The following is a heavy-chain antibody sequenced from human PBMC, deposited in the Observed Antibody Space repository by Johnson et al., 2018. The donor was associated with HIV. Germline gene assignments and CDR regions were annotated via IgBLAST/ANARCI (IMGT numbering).Heavy chain of an antibody. Sequence: QVQLVESGGGLVKPGGSLRLSCAASGFSFSDYYMSWIRQAPGKGLEWISYISSSGSTIYYADSVKGRFTISRDNAKNSLYLQMNSLRAEDTAVYYCARSTYCGGDCYSVAFDIWGQGTMVTVSS. CDR2: ISSSGSTI. V-gene: IGHV3-11*04. CDR3: ARSTYCGGDCYSVAFDI. CDR1: GFSFSDYY. D-gene: IGHD2-21*01. J-gene: IGHJ3*02.